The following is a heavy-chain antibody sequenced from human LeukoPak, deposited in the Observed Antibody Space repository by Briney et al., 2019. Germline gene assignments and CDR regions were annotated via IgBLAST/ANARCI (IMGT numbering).Heavy chain of an antibody. D-gene: IGHD5-18*01. J-gene: IGHJ4*02. V-gene: IGHV3-48*03. Sequence: PGGSLRLSCAASGFTFSIYEMNWVRQAPGKGLEWVSSSSGSTIYYADSVKGRFTISRDNAKNSLYLQMNSLRAEDTAVYYCARVVWGWDTAMPTPFDYWGQGTLVTVSS. CDR1: GFTFSIYE. CDR3: ARVVWGWDTAMPTPFDY. CDR2: SSSGSTI.